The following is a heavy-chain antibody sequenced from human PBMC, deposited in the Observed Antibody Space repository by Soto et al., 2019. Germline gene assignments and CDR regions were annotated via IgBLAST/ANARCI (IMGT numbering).Heavy chain of an antibody. CDR1: GFSLSTGGVG. J-gene: IGHJ6*02. CDR3: AHSRCGGDCLQSYSSHYYYGMDV. D-gene: IGHD2-21*02. V-gene: IGHV2-5*02. Sequence: QITLKESGPSLVKPTQTLTLTCTFSGFSLSTGGVGVGWIRQPPGKALEWLALIYWDDDKRYSPSLRSRLTVNKDASKYQVVLTMTNMDPVDTATYSCAHSRCGGDCLQSYSSHYYYGMDVWGQGTTVTVSS. CDR2: IYWDDDK.